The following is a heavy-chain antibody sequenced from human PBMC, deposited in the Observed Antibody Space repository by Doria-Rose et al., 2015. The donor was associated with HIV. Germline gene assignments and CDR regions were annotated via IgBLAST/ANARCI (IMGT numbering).Heavy chain of an antibody. D-gene: IGHD6-13*01. Sequence: QITLKESGPVLVKPTETLTLTCTVSGVSLSSPGMGVSWIRQPPGKALEWLANIFSDDERSYKPSLKSRLTISRGTSKSQVVLTMTDMDPVDTATYYCARIKSSRWYHKYYFDFWGQGTLFIVSA. CDR3: ARIKSSRWYHKYYFDF. J-gene: IGHJ4*02. CDR2: IFSDDER. V-gene: IGHV2-26*01. CDR1: GVSLSSPGMG.